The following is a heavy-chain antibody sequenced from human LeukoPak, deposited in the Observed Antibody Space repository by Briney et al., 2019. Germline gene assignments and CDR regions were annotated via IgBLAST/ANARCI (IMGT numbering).Heavy chain of an antibody. CDR2: ISSSSNTI. D-gene: IGHD3-3*01. J-gene: IGHJ4*02. CDR1: GFTFSTYS. CDR3: ARDFLPRREWLGPFDY. V-gene: IGHV3-48*01. Sequence: PGGSLRLSCAASGFTFSTYSMNWVRQAPGKGLEWVSYISSSSNTIYYADSVKSRFTISRDNAENSLYLQINSLRAEDTAVYYCARDFLPRREWLGPFDYWGQGTLVTVSS.